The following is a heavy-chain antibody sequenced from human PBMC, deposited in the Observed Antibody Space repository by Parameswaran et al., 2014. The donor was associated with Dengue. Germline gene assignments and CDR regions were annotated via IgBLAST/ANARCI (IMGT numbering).Heavy chain of an antibody. D-gene: IGHD2-2*01. V-gene: IGHV4-39*01. J-gene: IGHJ5*02. Sequence: WIRQPPGKGLEWIGSIYYSGRTYYNPSLKSRVTISVDTSKNQFSLKLSSVTAADTAVYYCARQEECSSTSCYGEGWFDPWGQGTLVTVSS. CDR3: ARQEECSSTSCYGEGWFDP. CDR2: IYYSGRT.